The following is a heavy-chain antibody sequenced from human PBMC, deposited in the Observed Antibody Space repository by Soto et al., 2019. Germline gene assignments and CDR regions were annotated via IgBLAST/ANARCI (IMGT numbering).Heavy chain of an antibody. V-gene: IGHV3-64D*08. CDR1: GFTFSSYA. CDR3: VKDPTDNWNYDYYYGMDV. CDR2: ISSNGGST. J-gene: IGHJ6*02. D-gene: IGHD1-20*01. Sequence: GGSLRLSCSASGFTFSSYAVHWVRQTPGKGLEYVSAISSNGGSTYYADSVKGRFTISRDNSKNTLYLQMSSLRAEDTAVYYCVKDPTDNWNYDYYYGMDVWGQGTTVTVSS.